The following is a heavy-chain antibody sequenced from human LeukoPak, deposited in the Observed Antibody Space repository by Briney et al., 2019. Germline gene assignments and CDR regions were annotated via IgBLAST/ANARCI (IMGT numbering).Heavy chain of an antibody. J-gene: IGHJ4*02. V-gene: IGHV3-23*01. CDR2: ISGSDGST. CDR3: AKDLSPGVY. D-gene: IGHD2-8*01. Sequence: GGSLRLSCAASGFTFSSYSMSWVRQAPGKGLEGVSAISGSDGSTYYADSVKGRFTISRDNSKNTLYLQMSSLRAEDTAVYYCAKDLSPGVYWGQGTLVTVSS. CDR1: GFTFSSYS.